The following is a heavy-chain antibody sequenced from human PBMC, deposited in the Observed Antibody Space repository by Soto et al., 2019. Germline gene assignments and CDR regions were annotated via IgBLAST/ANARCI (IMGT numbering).Heavy chain of an antibody. Sequence: SETLSLTGTVSGGSISSGCYYWSWIRQHPGKGLEWIGYIYYSGSTYYNPSLKSRVTISVDTSKNQFSLKLSSVTAADTAVYYCARGRCSGGSCYYSEWFDPSGQGTLVTLSS. J-gene: IGHJ5*02. CDR3: ARGRCSGGSCYYSEWFDP. CDR1: GGSISSGCYY. V-gene: IGHV4-31*03. CDR2: IYYSGST. D-gene: IGHD2-15*01.